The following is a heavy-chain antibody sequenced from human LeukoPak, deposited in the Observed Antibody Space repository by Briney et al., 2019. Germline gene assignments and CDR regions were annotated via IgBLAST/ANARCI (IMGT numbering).Heavy chain of an antibody. CDR3: AVAATPIGEDY. Sequence: ATVKVSCKASGYTFTSYGISWVRQAPGQGLEWMGWISAYNGNTNYAQKLQGRVTMTTDTSTSTAYMELRSLRSDDTAVYYCAVAATPIGEDYWGQGTLVTVSS. D-gene: IGHD2-15*01. CDR1: GYTFTSYG. CDR2: ISAYNGNT. V-gene: IGHV1-18*01. J-gene: IGHJ4*02.